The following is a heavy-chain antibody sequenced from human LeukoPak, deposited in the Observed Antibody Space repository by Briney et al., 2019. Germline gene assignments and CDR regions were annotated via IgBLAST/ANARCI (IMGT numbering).Heavy chain of an antibody. V-gene: IGHV4-30-4*01. D-gene: IGHD2-2*01. J-gene: IGHJ6*02. CDR1: GGSISSGDYY. CDR3: ARDPGVVPAAPLYYGVDV. CDR2: IYYSGST. Sequence: SETLSLTCTVSGGSISSGDYYWSWIRQPPGKGLEWIGYIYYSGSTYYNPSLKSRVTISVDTSKNQFSLKLSSVTAADTAVYYCARDPGVVPAAPLYYGVDVWGQGTTVTVSS.